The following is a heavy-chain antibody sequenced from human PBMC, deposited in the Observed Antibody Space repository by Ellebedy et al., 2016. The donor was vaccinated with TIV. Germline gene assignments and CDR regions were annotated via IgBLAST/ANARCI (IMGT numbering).Heavy chain of an antibody. V-gene: IGHV3-33*01. J-gene: IGHJ4*02. CDR3: ARGLGGYRSDY. CDR1: GFTFSTYG. CDR2: IYYDGSNK. Sequence: GESLKISCAASGFTFSTYGMHWVRQAPGKGLEWVAVIYYDGSNKYYADSVKGRFTISRDNSKNTLYLQMNSLRAEDTALYYCARGLGGYRSDYWGQGTLVTVSS. D-gene: IGHD3-22*01.